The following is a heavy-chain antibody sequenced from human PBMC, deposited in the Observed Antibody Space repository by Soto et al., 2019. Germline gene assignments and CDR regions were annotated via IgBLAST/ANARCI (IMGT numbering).Heavy chain of an antibody. J-gene: IGHJ4*02. CDR1: GYTFTDFY. D-gene: IGHD6-19*01. CDR3: ATSRTSIAVAGETEYYFDY. Sequence: GKFSCKTAGYTFTDFYRHWVRQAPGQGLEWMGWINPNSGGTKYAQNFQGWVTMTRDTSISTAYMELSRLRSDDTAVYYCATSRTSIAVAGETEYYFDYWGQGTLVTVSS. V-gene: IGHV1-2*04. CDR2: INPNSGGT.